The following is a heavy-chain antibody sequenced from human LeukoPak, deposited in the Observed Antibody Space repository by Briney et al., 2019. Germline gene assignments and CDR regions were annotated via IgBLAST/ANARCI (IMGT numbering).Heavy chain of an antibody. Sequence: NPSETLSLTCTVSGGSISSYYWSWIRQPPGKGLEWIGYIYYSGSTNYNPSPKSRVTISVDTSKNQFSLKLSSVTAADTAVYYCARHAVPYCGGDCPFWYFDLWGRGTLVTVSS. V-gene: IGHV4-59*08. CDR3: ARHAVPYCGGDCPFWYFDL. CDR1: GGSISSYY. CDR2: IYYSGST. D-gene: IGHD2-21*02. J-gene: IGHJ2*01.